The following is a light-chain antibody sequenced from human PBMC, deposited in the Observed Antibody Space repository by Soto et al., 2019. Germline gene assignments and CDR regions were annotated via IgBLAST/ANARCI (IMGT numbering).Light chain of an antibody. CDR3: QQYYSYPFT. V-gene: IGKV1-8*01. J-gene: IGKJ3*01. CDR2: AAS. CDR1: QGISSY. Sequence: AIRMTQSPYSLSASTGDRVTITCRASQGISSYLAWYQQKPGKAPKLLIYAASTLQSGVPSRFSGSGSGTDFTLTISCLQSEDFATYYCQQYYSYPFTFGPGTKVDIK.